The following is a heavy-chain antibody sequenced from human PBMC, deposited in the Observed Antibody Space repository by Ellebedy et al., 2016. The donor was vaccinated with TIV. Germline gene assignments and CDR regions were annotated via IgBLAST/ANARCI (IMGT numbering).Heavy chain of an antibody. CDR3: ARVGEAMAPLFDY. Sequence: SETLSLXXTVSGGSISSGGYYWSWIRQHPGKGLEWIGYIYYSGSTYYNPSLKSRVTISVDTSKNQFSLELSSVTAADTAVYYCARVGEAMAPLFDYWGQGTLVTVSS. CDR2: IYYSGST. CDR1: GGSISSGGYY. V-gene: IGHV4-31*03. D-gene: IGHD5-18*01. J-gene: IGHJ4*02.